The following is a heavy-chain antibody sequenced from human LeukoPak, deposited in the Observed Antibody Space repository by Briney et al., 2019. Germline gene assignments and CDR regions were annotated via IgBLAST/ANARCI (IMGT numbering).Heavy chain of an antibody. J-gene: IGHJ4*02. D-gene: IGHD6-13*01. Sequence: GGSLRLSCAASGFTFSSYSMNWVRQAPGKGLEWVSSISSSSSYIYYADSVKGRFTTSRDNAKNSLYLQMNSLRAEDTAVYYCARDLDHSSSWYFGGQGTLVTVSS. CDR3: ARDLDHSSSWYF. CDR2: ISSSSSYI. CDR1: GFTFSSYS. V-gene: IGHV3-21*01.